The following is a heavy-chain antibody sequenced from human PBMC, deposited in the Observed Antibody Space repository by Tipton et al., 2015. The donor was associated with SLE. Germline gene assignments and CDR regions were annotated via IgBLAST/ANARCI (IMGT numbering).Heavy chain of an antibody. CDR2: MSYDGSNT. Sequence: SLRLSCAASGFTFNNYAIHWVRQAPGKGLQWVAVMSYDGSNTYYADSVKGRFTISRDNSKNTLYLQMNSLKTEDTAVYYCARVRGWYDFWGQGALVTVSS. J-gene: IGHJ4*02. CDR3: ARVRGWYDF. D-gene: IGHD6-19*01. V-gene: IGHV3-30-3*01. CDR1: GFTFNNYA.